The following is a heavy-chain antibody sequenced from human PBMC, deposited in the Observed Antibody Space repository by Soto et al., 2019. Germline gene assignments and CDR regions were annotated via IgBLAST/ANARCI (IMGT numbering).Heavy chain of an antibody. CDR1: GASISSSSYY. D-gene: IGHD6-13*01. Sequence: ETLSLTCAVPGASISSSSYYWGWIRQPPGKGLEWIGSIYYSGSTYYNPSLKSRVTISVDTSKNQFSLKLSSVTAADTAVYYCARQVYSSSWYRGTYYFDYWGQGTLVTVYS. J-gene: IGHJ4*02. CDR3: ARQVYSSSWYRGTYYFDY. V-gene: IGHV4-39*01. CDR2: IYYSGST.